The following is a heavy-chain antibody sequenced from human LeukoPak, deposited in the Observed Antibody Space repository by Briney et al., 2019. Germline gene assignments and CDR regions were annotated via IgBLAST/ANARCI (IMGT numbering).Heavy chain of an antibody. J-gene: IGHJ4*02. CDR1: GGTFSSYA. CDR3: ASERSYGDYGGYYFDY. V-gene: IGHV1-69*01. D-gene: IGHD4-17*01. Sequence: SVKVSCKASGGTFSSYAISWVRQAPGQGLEWMGWIIPIFGTANYAQKFQGRVTITADESTSTAYMELSSLRSEDTAVYYCASERSYGDYGGYYFDYWGQGTLVTVSS. CDR2: IIPIFGTA.